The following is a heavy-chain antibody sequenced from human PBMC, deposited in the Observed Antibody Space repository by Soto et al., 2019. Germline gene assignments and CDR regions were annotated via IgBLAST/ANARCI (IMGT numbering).Heavy chain of an antibody. J-gene: IGHJ4*02. Sequence: EVQLLESGGGLVQPGGSLRLSCAASGFTFSSYAMSWVRQAPGKGLEWVSAISGSGGSTYYADSVKGRFTISRDNSKNTLYLQMNSLRAEDTAVYYCAKEQYSTMVRGVGFDYWGKGTLVTVSS. CDR1: GFTFSSYA. CDR3: AKEQYSTMVRGVGFDY. V-gene: IGHV3-23*01. CDR2: ISGSGGST. D-gene: IGHD3-10*01.